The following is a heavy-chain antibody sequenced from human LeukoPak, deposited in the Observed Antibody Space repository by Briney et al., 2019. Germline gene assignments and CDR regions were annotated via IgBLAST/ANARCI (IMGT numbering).Heavy chain of an antibody. Sequence: PGGSLRLSCAASGFTFSSYAMSWVRQAPGKGLEWVSAIGGSGGSTYYADSVKGRFTISRDNSKNTLYLQMNSLRAEDTAVYYCAKDREEVEMATIVDYWGQGTLVTVSS. CDR2: IGGSGGST. CDR1: GFTFSSYA. V-gene: IGHV3-23*01. J-gene: IGHJ4*02. CDR3: AKDREEVEMATIVDY. D-gene: IGHD5-24*01.